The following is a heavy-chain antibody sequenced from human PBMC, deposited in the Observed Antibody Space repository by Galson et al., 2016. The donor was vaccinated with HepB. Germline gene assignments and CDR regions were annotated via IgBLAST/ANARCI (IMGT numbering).Heavy chain of an antibody. CDR1: GFTISYYA. Sequence: SLRLSCAASGFTISYYAMHWVRQAPGKGLQWVAVISYDGSDKYYADSVKGRFTISRDNSKNTVFLQTSSLRADDTALYYCAKETGNFYDITGYLDYWGQGSLVTVSS. CDR2: ISYDGSDK. V-gene: IGHV3-30*18. J-gene: IGHJ4*02. D-gene: IGHD3-22*01. CDR3: AKETGNFYDITGYLDY.